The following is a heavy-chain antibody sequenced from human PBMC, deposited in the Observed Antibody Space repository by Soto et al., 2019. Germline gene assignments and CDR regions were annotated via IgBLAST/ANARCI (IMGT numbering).Heavy chain of an antibody. CDR1: GGSISTYY. CDR2: IYYNGNS. J-gene: IGHJ4*02. D-gene: IGHD1-20*01. CDR3: AREQYNWKI. Sequence: SETLSLTCTVSGGSISTYYWSWIRQAPGKGLEWLGYIYYNGNSYYNPSLKSRLTMSVDTSKNQFSMRLSSATAADTAVYYCAREQYNWKIWGKGTLATVSS. V-gene: IGHV4-59*01.